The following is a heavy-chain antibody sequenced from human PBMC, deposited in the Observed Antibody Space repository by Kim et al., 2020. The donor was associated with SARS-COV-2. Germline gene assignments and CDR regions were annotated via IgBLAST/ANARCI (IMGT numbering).Heavy chain of an antibody. CDR3: ARYTVMAFSFDY. J-gene: IGHJ4*02. Sequence: SETLSLTCTVSGGSISSGDYYWSWIRQPPGKGLEWIGYIYHSGSTYYNPSLKSRVTISVDTSKNQFSLKLSSVTAADTAVYYCARYTVMAFSFDYWGQGTLVTVSS. V-gene: IGHV4-30-4*01. D-gene: IGHD5-18*01. CDR1: GGSISSGDYY. CDR2: IYHSGST.